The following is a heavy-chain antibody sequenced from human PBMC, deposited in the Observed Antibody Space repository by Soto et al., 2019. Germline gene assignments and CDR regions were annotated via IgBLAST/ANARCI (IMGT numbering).Heavy chain of an antibody. CDR2: INSDGSTT. V-gene: IGHV3-74*01. D-gene: IGHD3-10*01. CDR1: GFTFSSCW. CDR3: ARVGYGSGSYHFDY. Sequence: EVQLVESGGGLVQPGGSLRLSCAASGFTFSSCWMHWVRQAPGKGLVWVSRINSDGSTTSYTDSVKGRFTISRDNSKNTLYLQMTRLRAEDTAVYYCARVGYGSGSYHFDYWGQGTLVTVSS. J-gene: IGHJ4*02.